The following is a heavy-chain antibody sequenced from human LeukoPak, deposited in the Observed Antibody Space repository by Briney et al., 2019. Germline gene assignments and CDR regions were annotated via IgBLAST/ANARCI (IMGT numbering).Heavy chain of an antibody. CDR2: IWYDGSNK. CDR1: GFTFSTYG. J-gene: IGHJ4*01. V-gene: IGHV3-33*01. Sequence: GGSLRLSCAASGFTFSTYGMHWVRQAPGKGLEWVAGIWYDGSNKYYADSVKGRFTISRDNSKNTLYLQMSSLRAEDTAVYYCARESERSTSIFRTDPDYFDHWGQEPWSPSPQ. D-gene: IGHD3-3*01. CDR3: ARESERSTSIFRTDPDYFDH.